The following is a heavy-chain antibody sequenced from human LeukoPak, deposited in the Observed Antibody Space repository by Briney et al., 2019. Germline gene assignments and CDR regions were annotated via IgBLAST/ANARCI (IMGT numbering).Heavy chain of an antibody. V-gene: IGHV1-69*13. J-gene: IGHJ4*02. D-gene: IGHD2-21*01. CDR2: IIPIFGTA. CDR1: GGTFSSYA. Sequence: ASVKVSYKASGGTFSSYAISWVRQAPGQGLEWMGGIIPIFGTANYAQKFQGKVTITADESTSTAYMELSSLRSEGTAVYYCARAAYCGGDCYTFDYWGQGTLVTVSS. CDR3: ARAAYCGGDCYTFDY.